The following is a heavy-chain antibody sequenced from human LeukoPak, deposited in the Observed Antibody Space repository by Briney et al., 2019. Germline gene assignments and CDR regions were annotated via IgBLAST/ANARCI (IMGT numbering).Heavy chain of an antibody. CDR3: ARAINDYSNYEVLTDNWFDP. V-gene: IGHV4-59*01. CDR2: IYYSGST. D-gene: IGHD4-11*01. CDR1: GGSIGSYY. J-gene: IGHJ5*02. Sequence: SETLSLTCTVSGGSIGSYYWSWIRQPPGKGLEWIGYIYYSGSTNYNPSLKSRVTISVDTSKNHFSLKLSSVTAADTAVYYCARAINDYSNYEVLTDNWFDPWGQGTLVTVSS.